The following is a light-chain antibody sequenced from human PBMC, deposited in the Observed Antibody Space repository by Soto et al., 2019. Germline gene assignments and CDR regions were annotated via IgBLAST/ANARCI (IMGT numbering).Light chain of an antibody. CDR1: QRIVHSNGNNY. CDR2: LGG. V-gene: IGKV2-28*01. Sequence: IVMTQSPLSLAVTPGEPASISCKSSQRIVHSNGNNYLDWYVQKPGQSPQLLIYLGGNRASGVPDSYRGSGSGTEFALTSGGVEAEDAGVYYCRQARAGLTFGGGTKVEL. CDR3: RQARAGLT. J-gene: IGKJ4*01.